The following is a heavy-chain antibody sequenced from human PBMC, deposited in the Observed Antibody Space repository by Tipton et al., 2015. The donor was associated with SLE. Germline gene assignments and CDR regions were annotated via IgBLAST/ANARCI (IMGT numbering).Heavy chain of an antibody. CDR3: ASTLRVSYFDN. Sequence: TLSLTCAVYGGSFSGYYWSWIRQPPGKGLQWIGEINHTGDTNYNPSLKSRVTISVDTSKNQFSLKLSSVTAADTAVFYCASTLRVSYFDNWGQGTLVTVSS. D-gene: IGHD3-16*01. CDR2: INHTGDT. CDR1: GGSFSGYY. J-gene: IGHJ4*02. V-gene: IGHV4-34*01.